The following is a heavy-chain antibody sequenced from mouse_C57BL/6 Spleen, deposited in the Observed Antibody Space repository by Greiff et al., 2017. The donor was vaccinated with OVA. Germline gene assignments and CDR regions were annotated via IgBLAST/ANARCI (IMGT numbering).Heavy chain of an antibody. J-gene: IGHJ3*01. V-gene: IGHV5-9-1*02. CDR2: ISSGGDYI. Sequence: EVQGVESGEGLVKPGGSLKLSCAASGFTFSSYAMSWVRQTPEKRLEWVAYISSGGDYIYYADTVKGRFTISRDNARNTLYLQMSSLKSEDTAMYYCTRGGYEGAWFAYWGQGTLVTVSA. D-gene: IGHD2-2*01. CDR3: TRGGYEGAWFAY. CDR1: GFTFSSYA.